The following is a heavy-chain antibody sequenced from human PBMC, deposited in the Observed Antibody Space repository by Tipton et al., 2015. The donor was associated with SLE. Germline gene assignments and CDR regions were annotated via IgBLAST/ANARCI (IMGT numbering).Heavy chain of an antibody. CDR2: FAHSGST. Sequence: TLSLTCAVSGYSITRSYYWGWIRQPPGKGLEWIGSFAHSGSTYYNPSLHRRVSIPSDTSKNEFSLRLSSVTAADTAVYYCARGGLTRFGMVTSDYWGQGTLVTVPS. CDR1: GYSITRSYY. J-gene: IGHJ4*02. D-gene: IGHD3-3*01. V-gene: IGHV4-38-2*01. CDR3: ARGGLTRFGMVTSDY.